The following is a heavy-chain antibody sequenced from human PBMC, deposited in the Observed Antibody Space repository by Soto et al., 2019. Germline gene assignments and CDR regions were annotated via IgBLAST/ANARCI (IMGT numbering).Heavy chain of an antibody. D-gene: IGHD2-15*01. CDR1: GFSLSTSGVG. Sequence: QITLKESGPTLVKPTQTLTLTCTFSGFSLSTSGVGVGWIRQPPGKALEWLALIYWDDDKRYSPSLKSRLTITKDTSKNQVVLTMTNMDPVDTATYYCAHRRRFCSGNSCYSRWFDPWRQGTLVTVSS. V-gene: IGHV2-5*02. CDR3: AHRRRFCSGNSCYSRWFDP. J-gene: IGHJ5*02. CDR2: IYWDDDK.